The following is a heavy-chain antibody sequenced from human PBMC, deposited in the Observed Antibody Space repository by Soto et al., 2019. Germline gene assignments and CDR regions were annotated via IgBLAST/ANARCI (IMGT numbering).Heavy chain of an antibody. Sequence: ASVKVSCKASGYTFNSYGISWVRQAPGQGLEWMGWINAYNGNTKYAQKPQGRVTMTTDTSTSTAYMELRSLRSDDTAVYYCARDQAMAQFDYWGQGTLVTSPQ. J-gene: IGHJ4*02. CDR2: INAYNGNT. CDR1: GYTFNSYG. V-gene: IGHV1-18*01. CDR3: ARDQAMAQFDY. D-gene: IGHD5-18*01.